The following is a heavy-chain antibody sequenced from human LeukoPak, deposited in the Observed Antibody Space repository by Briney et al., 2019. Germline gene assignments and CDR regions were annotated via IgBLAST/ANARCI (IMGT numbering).Heavy chain of an antibody. J-gene: IGHJ4*02. V-gene: IGHV3-33*01. D-gene: IGHD6-19*01. CDR1: GFTFSSYG. CDR3: ARVGMAVADSFDY. Sequence: PGGSLRLSGDASGFTFSSYGLPRDRQAPGKGLEWVAVIWYDGSNKYYADSVKGRFTISRDNSKNTLYLQMNSLRAEDTAVYYCARVGMAVADSFDYWGQGTLVTVSS. CDR2: IWYDGSNK.